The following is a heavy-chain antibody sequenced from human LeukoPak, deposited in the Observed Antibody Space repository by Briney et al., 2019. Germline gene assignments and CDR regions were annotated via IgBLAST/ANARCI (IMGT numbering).Heavy chain of an antibody. Sequence: GGSLRLSCAASGFTFNNYWMNWVRRAPGKGLEWVANISPDGREKKYVDSLKGRFTISRDNAKNSVFLQMNSLTAEDTAVYFCARPTDEFRLDLWGQGTLVTVSS. J-gene: IGHJ5*02. CDR3: ARPTDEFRLDL. V-gene: IGHV3-7*01. CDR1: GFTFNNYW. CDR2: ISPDGREK. D-gene: IGHD4-11*01.